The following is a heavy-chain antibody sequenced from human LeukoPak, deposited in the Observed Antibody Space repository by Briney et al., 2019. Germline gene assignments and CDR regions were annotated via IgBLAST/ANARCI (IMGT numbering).Heavy chain of an antibody. CDR3: ARMTARDAY. CDR2: INHSGST. J-gene: IGHJ4*02. V-gene: IGHV4-34*01. D-gene: IGHD6-6*01. CDR1: GGSFSGYY. Sequence: PSETLSLTCAVYGGSFSGYYWSWIRQPPGKGLEWIGEINHSGSTNYNPSLKSRVTISVDTSKSQFSLKLSSVTAADTAVYYCARMTARDAYWGQGTLVTVSS.